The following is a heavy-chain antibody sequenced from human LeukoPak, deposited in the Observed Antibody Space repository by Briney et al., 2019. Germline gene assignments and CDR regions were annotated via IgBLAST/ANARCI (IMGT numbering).Heavy chain of an antibody. V-gene: IGHV3-23*01. J-gene: IGHJ4*02. D-gene: IGHD6-19*01. CDR1: GFSFSTYA. Sequence: GGSLRLSCAASGFSFSTYAMTWVRQAPGRGMEWVSTISGRGDATDDADSVKGRFTISRDNSKNTLYLQMNSLRAEDTAVYYCAKSPSQYSSGWYQGYFDYWGQGTLVTVSS. CDR2: ISGRGDAT. CDR3: AKSPSQYSSGWYQGYFDY.